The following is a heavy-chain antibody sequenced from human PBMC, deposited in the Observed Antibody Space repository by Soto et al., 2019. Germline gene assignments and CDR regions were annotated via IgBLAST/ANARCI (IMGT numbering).Heavy chain of an antibody. CDR3: ARGMGIAVAGTRGYYYYYYGMDV. CDR1: GYTFTSYA. CDR2: IYPGDSDT. D-gene: IGHD6-19*01. Sequence: KVSCKASGYTFTSYAMHWVRQMPGKGLEWMGIIYPGDSDTRYSPSFQGQVTISADKSISTAYLQWSSLKASDTAMYYCARGMGIAVAGTRGYYYYYYGMDVWGQGTTVTVSS. V-gene: IGHV5-51*01. J-gene: IGHJ6*02.